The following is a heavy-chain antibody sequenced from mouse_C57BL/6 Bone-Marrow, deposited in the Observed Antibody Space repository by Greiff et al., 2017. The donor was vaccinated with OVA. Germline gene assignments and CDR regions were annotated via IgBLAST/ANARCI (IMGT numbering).Heavy chain of an antibody. Sequence: VLLQQSGAELARPGASVKLSCKASGYTFTSYAISWVKQRTGQGLEWIGEICPRSGNIYYTEKFKGQATLTADKSSSIAYIVLRSLTSENSAVYFCAKLGPVYFDYWGQGTTLTVSS. CDR3: AKLGPVYFDY. CDR1: GYTFTSYA. CDR2: ICPRSGNI. V-gene: IGHV1-81*01. D-gene: IGHD4-1*01. J-gene: IGHJ2*01.